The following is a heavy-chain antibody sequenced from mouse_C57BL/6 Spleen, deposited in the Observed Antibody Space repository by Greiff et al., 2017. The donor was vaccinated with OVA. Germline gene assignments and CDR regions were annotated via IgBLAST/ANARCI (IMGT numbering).Heavy chain of an antibody. V-gene: IGHV3-6*01. Sequence: EVKLMESGPGLVKPSQSLSLTCSVTGYSITSGYYWNWIRQFPGNKLEWMGYISYDGSNNYNPSLKNRISITRDTSKNQFFLKLNSVTTEDTATYYCARDPDYYGSSSWYFDVWGTGTTVTVSS. CDR1: GYSITSGYY. D-gene: IGHD1-1*01. CDR3: ARDPDYYGSSSWYFDV. J-gene: IGHJ1*03. CDR2: ISYDGSN.